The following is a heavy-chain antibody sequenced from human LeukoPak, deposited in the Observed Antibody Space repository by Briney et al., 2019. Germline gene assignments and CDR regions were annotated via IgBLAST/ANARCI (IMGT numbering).Heavy chain of an antibody. CDR2: FDPEDGET. D-gene: IGHD5-18*01. CDR3: ATGRQAQLWFRLGYFDY. J-gene: IGHJ4*02. CDR1: GYTLTELS. Sequence: ASVKVSCKVSGYTLTELSMHWVRQAPGKGGEGMGGFDPEDGETIYAQKFQGRVTMTEDTSTDTAYMELSSLRSEDTAVYYCATGRQAQLWFRLGYFDYWGQGTLVTVSS. V-gene: IGHV1-24*01.